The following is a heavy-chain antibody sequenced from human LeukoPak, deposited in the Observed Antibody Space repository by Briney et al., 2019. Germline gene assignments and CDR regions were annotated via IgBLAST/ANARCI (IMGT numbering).Heavy chain of an antibody. CDR1: GFRFSSYG. D-gene: IGHD1-7*01. Sequence: GRSLRLSCAVSGFRFSSYGMHWVRQAPGKGLEWVAVISDDGSKIYYGDSVKGRFTISRDNSKNTLNLQMDSLRADDTAVYYCAKVDSNYWFAYWGQGTLVTVSS. CDR3: AKVDSNYWFAY. V-gene: IGHV3-30*18. J-gene: IGHJ4*02. CDR2: ISDDGSKI.